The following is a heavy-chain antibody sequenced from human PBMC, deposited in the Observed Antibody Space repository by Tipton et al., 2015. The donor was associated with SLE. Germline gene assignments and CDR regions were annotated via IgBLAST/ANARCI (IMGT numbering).Heavy chain of an antibody. V-gene: IGHV3-30*18. CDR3: AKDKGDSDYFDY. Sequence: SGVTFSSYGMHWVRQAPGKGLEWVAVISDDGSNKDYGDSVKGRFSISRDNSKNTLYLQMNSLRGEDTAIYYCAKDKGDSDYFDYWGQGTLVTVSS. J-gene: IGHJ4*02. CDR2: ISDDGSNK. CDR1: GVTFSSYG.